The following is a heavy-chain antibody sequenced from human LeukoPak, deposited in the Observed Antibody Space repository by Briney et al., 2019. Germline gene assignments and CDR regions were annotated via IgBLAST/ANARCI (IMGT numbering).Heavy chain of an antibody. V-gene: IGHV1-69*05. CDR1: GGTFSSYA. J-gene: IGHJ4*02. Sequence: ASVKVSCKASGGTFSSYAISWVRQASGQGLEWMGRIIPIFGTANYAQKFQGRVTITTDESTSTAYMELSSLRSEDTAVYYCARDLQTRDGYNLFDYWGQGTLVTVSS. CDR2: IIPIFGTA. D-gene: IGHD5-24*01. CDR3: ARDLQTRDGYNLFDY.